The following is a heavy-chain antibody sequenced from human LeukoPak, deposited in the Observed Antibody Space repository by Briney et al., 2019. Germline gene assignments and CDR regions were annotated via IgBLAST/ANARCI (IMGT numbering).Heavy chain of an antibody. Sequence: PGGSLRLSCAASGFTFDDYGMSWVRQAPGKGLEWVAGINWNGGSTGYADSVKGRFTISRDNAKNSLYLQMNSLRAEDTALYFCARGFWYYDTLTGYYTRTSFYYFDYWGQGTLVTVSS. CDR3: ARGFWYYDTLTGYYTRTSFYYFDY. V-gene: IGHV3-20*04. J-gene: IGHJ4*02. CDR2: INWNGGST. CDR1: GFTFDDYG. D-gene: IGHD3-9*01.